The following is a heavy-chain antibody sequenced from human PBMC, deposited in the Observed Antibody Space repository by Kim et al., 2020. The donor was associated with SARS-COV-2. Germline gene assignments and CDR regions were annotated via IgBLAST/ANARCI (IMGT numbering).Heavy chain of an antibody. D-gene: IGHD5-12*01. CDR1: GFTFSSYA. V-gene: IGHV3-23*01. Sequence: GGSLRLSCAASGFTFSSYAMSWVRQAPGKGLEWVSAISGSGGSTLYSDSVKGRFTISRDSSKNTLYLQMNSLRAEDTAVYYCAKGSGYDAFDIWGQGTMVTVSS. CDR3: AKGSGYDAFDI. J-gene: IGHJ3*02. CDR2: ISGSGGST.